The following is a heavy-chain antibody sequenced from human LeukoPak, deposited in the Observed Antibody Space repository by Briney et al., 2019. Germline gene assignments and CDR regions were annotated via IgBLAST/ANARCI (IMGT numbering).Heavy chain of an antibody. Sequence: GGSLRLSCAASGFTFSDYYMNWIRQAPGKGLEWVSYISKSGSAIYYADSVKGRFTISRDNAKNSLYLQMNSLRAEDTAVYYCARGVTSWLNYFDYWGQGTLVSVSS. D-gene: IGHD2-2*01. V-gene: IGHV3-11*01. CDR2: ISKSGSAI. CDR3: ARGVTSWLNYFDY. CDR1: GFTFSDYY. J-gene: IGHJ4*02.